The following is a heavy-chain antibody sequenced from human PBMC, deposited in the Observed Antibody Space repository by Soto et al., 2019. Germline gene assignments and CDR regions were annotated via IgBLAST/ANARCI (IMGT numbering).Heavy chain of an antibody. CDR2: VHWDDDK. J-gene: IGHJ4*02. V-gene: IGHV2-5*02. Sequence: QITLKESGPTLVKPTQTLTLTCTFSGFSLSTSGVGVGWIRQPPGKALEWLALVHWDDDKRYSPSLKSRLTITKDTSKNQVVLTMTNMDPVDTATYYCAHSRGGEWSLSFRPFDYWGQGTLVTVSS. CDR3: AHSRGGEWSLSFRPFDY. CDR1: GFSLSTSGVG. D-gene: IGHD3-3*01.